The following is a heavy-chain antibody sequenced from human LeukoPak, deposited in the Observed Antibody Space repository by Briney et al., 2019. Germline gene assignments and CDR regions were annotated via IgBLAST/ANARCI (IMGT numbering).Heavy chain of an antibody. CDR3: ARVPGYGDYVGY. Sequence: PSETLSLTCAVYGGSFSGYYWSWIRQPPGKGLEWIGEINHSGSTNYNPSLKSRVTISVDTSKNQFSLKLSSVTAADTAVYYCARVPGYGDYVGYWGQGTLVTVSS. D-gene: IGHD4-17*01. CDR1: GGSFSGYY. CDR2: INHSGST. J-gene: IGHJ4*02. V-gene: IGHV4-34*01.